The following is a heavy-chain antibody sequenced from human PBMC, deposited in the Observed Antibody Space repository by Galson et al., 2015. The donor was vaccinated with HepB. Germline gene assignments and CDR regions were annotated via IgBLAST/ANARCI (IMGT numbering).Heavy chain of an antibody. CDR2: INHSGST. CDR3: ARGGSSTRAVGRAPRPGSGYYYMDV. V-gene: IGHV4-34*01. J-gene: IGHJ6*03. CDR1: GGSFSGYY. D-gene: IGHD2-2*01. Sequence: LSLTCAVYGGSFSGYYWSWIRQPPGKGLEWIGEINHSGSTNYNPSLKSRVTISVDTSKNQFSLKLSSVTAADTAVYYCARGGSSTRAVGRAPRPGSGYYYMDVWGKGTTVTVSS.